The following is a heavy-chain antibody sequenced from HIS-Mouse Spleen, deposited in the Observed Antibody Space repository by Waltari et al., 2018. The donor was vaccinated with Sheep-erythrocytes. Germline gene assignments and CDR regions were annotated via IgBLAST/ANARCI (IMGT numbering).Heavy chain of an antibody. Sequence: EVQLVESGGGLVKPGGSLRLSCAASGFTFSSYSMNWVRQAPGKGLGWGSSISSSSYIYYADSVKGRFTISRDNAKNSLYLQMNSLRAEDTAVYYCARVASGATFDYWGQGTLVTVSS. CDR1: GFTFSSYS. D-gene: IGHD1-26*01. V-gene: IGHV3-21*01. CDR3: ARVASGATFDY. J-gene: IGHJ4*02. CDR2: ISSSSYI.